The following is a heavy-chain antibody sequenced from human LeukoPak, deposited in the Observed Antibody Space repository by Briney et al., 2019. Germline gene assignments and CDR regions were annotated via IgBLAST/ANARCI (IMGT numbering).Heavy chain of an antibody. Sequence: PSETLSLTCTVSGGSISSSSYYWGWNRQPPGKGLEWIGSIYYSGNTYYNPSLKSRVTISVDTSKNQFSLKLSSVTAADTALYYCARLPGYTDGNPGYWGQGSLVTVSS. J-gene: IGHJ4*02. CDR3: ARLPGYTDGNPGY. D-gene: IGHD5-12*01. CDR2: IYYSGNT. CDR1: GGSISSSSYY. V-gene: IGHV4-39*01.